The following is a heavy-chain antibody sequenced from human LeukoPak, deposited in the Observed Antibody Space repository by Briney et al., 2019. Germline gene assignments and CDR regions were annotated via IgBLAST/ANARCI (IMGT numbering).Heavy chain of an antibody. CDR1: GFTFSSYS. CDR3: ARDLSNVLLWFGESHAYYGMDV. V-gene: IGHV3-21*01. Sequence: GGSLRLSCAASGFTFSSYSMNWVRQAPGKGLEWVSSISSSSSYIYYADSVKGRFTISRDNAKNSLYLRMNSLRAEDTAVYYCARDLSNVLLWFGESHAYYGMDVWGQGTTVTVSS. D-gene: IGHD3-10*01. CDR2: ISSSSSYI. J-gene: IGHJ6*02.